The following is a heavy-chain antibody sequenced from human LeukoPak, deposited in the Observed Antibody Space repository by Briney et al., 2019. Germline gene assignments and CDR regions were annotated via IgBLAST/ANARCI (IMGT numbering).Heavy chain of an antibody. J-gene: IGHJ6*02. V-gene: IGHV3-21*01. D-gene: IGHD6-13*01. CDR3: AKFELAAGIRNYYYYYGMDV. CDR1: GFTFSSYS. CDR2: ISSSSSYI. Sequence: GGSLRLSCAASGFTFSSYSMNWVRQAPGKGLEWVSSISSSSSYIYYADSVKGRFTISRDNAKNSLYLQMNSLRAEDTAVYYCAKFELAAGIRNYYYYYGMDVWGQGTTVTVSS.